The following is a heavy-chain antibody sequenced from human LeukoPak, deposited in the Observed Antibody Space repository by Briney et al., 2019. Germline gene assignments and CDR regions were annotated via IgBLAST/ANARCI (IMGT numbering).Heavy chain of an antibody. J-gene: IGHJ4*02. V-gene: IGHV4-39*01. CDR2: IYYSGST. CDR1: GGSISSSDYY. D-gene: IGHD3-10*01. Sequence: KASETLSLTCTVSGGSISSSDYYWGWIRQPPGKGLEWIGSIYYSGSTYYNLSLKSRVTLSVDTSKNQFSLRLSSVTAADTAMYYCARRTVRGVINFDCWGQGTLVTVSS. CDR3: ARRTVRGVINFDC.